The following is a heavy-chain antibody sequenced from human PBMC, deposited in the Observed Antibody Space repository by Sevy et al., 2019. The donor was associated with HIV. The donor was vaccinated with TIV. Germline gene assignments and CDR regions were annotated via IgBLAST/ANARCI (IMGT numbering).Heavy chain of an antibody. CDR2: ISSHSSYI. J-gene: IGHJ4*02. CDR3: ARGDYYGSLYYFDY. CDR1: GFTFNYYF. D-gene: IGHD3-10*01. Sequence: GGSLRLSCAASGFTFNYYFMNCVRQAPGKGLEWVSYISSHSSYIHYADSVKGRFTISRDNAKNSLFLQMDSLRADDTAVYYCARGDYYGSLYYFDYWGQGALVTVSS. V-gene: IGHV3-21*01.